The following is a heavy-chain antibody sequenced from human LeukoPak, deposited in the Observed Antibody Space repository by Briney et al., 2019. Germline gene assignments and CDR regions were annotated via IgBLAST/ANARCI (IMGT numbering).Heavy chain of an antibody. Sequence: GSLRLSCAASGFTFSTYAMSWVRQTPGKGLEWIGEINHSGSTNYNPSLKSRVTISVDTSKNQFSLKLSSVTAADTAVYYCARVRIFGVVTSYYYYYMDVWGKGTTVTVSS. CDR2: INHSGST. V-gene: IGHV4-34*01. D-gene: IGHD3-3*01. CDR1: GFTFSTYA. CDR3: ARVRIFGVVTSYYYYYMDV. J-gene: IGHJ6*03.